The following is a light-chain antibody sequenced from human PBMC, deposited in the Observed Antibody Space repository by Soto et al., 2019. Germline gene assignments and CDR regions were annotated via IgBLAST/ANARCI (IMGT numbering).Light chain of an antibody. CDR3: QSYDSTLSARYV. Sequence: QSALTQPPSASGSPGQSVTISCTGTSSDVGGHEYVSWYQQHPGKAPKLLIFEVTARPSGVPDRFSGSKSGNTASLTVSGLQTEDEADYYCQSYDSTLSARYVFGTGTKVTVL. CDR1: SSDVGGHEY. V-gene: IGLV2-8*01. CDR2: EVT. J-gene: IGLJ1*01.